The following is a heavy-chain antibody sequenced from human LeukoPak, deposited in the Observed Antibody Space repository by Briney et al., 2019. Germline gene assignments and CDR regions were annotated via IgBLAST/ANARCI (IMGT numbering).Heavy chain of an antibody. J-gene: IGHJ3*02. CDR3: GGYCSSTSCFYAFDI. CDR2: ISSSSSTI. V-gene: IGHV3-48*01. D-gene: IGHD2-2*01. Sequence: QAGGSLRLSCAASGFTFSSYSMNWVRQAPGKGLEWVSYISSSSSTIYYADSVKGRFTISRDNSKNTLYLQMNSLRAEDTAVYYCGGYCSSTSCFYAFDIWGQGTMVTVSS. CDR1: GFTFSSYS.